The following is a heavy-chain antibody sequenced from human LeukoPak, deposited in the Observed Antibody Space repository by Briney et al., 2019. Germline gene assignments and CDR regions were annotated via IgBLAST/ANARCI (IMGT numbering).Heavy chain of an antibody. CDR3: ARAKGVDYSSSWYGYYYYGMDV. J-gene: IGHJ6*02. CDR2: ISASGSAT. Sequence: GGSLRLSCAASGFIFSNYGMNWVRLAPGKGLEWVAAISASGSATSYADSVRGRFTISRDNSKSTTYLQMNSLRAEDTAVYYCARAKGVDYSSSWYGYYYYGMDVWGQGTTVTVSS. D-gene: IGHD6-13*01. V-gene: IGHV3-23*01. CDR1: GFIFSNYG.